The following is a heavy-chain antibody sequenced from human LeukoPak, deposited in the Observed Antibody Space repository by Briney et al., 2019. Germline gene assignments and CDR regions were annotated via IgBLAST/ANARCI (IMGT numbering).Heavy chain of an antibody. D-gene: IGHD2-15*01. Sequence: PSETLSLTCTVSGGSISSYYWSWIRQPPGKGLEWIGYIYYSGSTNYNPSLKSRVTISVDTSKNQFSLKLSSVTAADTAVYYCARGPYCSGGTCYSTGRYFDLWGRGTLVTVSS. CDR1: GGSISSYY. CDR2: IYYSGST. CDR3: ARGPYCSGGTCYSTGRYFDL. V-gene: IGHV4-59*01. J-gene: IGHJ2*01.